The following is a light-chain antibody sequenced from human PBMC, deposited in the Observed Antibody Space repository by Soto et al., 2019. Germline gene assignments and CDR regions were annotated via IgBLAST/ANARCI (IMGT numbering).Light chain of an antibody. V-gene: IGLV2-14*01. CDR2: DVS. CDR3: SSYTGSSTLNVV. J-gene: IGLJ2*01. CDR1: SSDVGGYNY. Sequence: QSALTQPASVSGSPGQSITISCTGTSSDVGGYNYVSWYQQHPGKAPKLMIYDVSNRPSGVSNRFSGSKSGNTASLTISGLQAEDEADYYCSSYTGSSTLNVVFGGGTQLTVL.